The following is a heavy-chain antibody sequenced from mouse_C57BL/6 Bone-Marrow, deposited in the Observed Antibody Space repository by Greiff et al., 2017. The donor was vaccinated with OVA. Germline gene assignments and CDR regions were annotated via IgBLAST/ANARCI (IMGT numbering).Heavy chain of an antibody. J-gene: IGHJ3*01. CDR3: ARSSYYGSSYVRAWFAY. D-gene: IGHD1-1*01. CDR1: GYTFTDYY. CDR2: IYPGSGNT. V-gene: IGHV1-76*01. Sequence: VKLMESGAELVRPGASVKLSCKASGYTFTDYYINWVKQRPGQGLEWIARIYPGSGNTYYNEKFKGKATLTAEKSSSTAYMQLSSLTSEDSAVYFCARSSYYGSSYVRAWFAYWGQGTLVTVSA.